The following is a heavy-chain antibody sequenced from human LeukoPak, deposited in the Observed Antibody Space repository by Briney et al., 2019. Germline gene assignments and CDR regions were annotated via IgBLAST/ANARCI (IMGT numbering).Heavy chain of an antibody. V-gene: IGHV4-39*07. CDR3: ARGRGYYQDY. D-gene: IGHD3-22*01. CDR2: IYYSGST. J-gene: IGHJ4*02. CDR1: GGSISSSRYY. Sequence: SETLSLTCTVSGGSISSSRYYWGWIRQPPGKGLEWIGSIYYSGSTYYNPSLKSRVIMSVDTSKNQFSLKLSSVTAADTAVYYCARGRGYYQDYWGQGTLVTVSS.